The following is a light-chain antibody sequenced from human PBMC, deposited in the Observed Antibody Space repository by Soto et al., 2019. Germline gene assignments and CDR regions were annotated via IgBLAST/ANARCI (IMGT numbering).Light chain of an antibody. Sequence: QSVLTQPASVSGSPGQSITISCTGTSSDVGGYKYVSWYQRHPGKAPKLMIYDVSNRPSGVSNRFSGSKSGNTASLTISGLQAEDEADYYCSSYTSSSTYVFGTGTKVTVL. CDR1: SSDVGGYKY. J-gene: IGLJ1*01. CDR3: SSYTSSSTYV. CDR2: DVS. V-gene: IGLV2-14*01.